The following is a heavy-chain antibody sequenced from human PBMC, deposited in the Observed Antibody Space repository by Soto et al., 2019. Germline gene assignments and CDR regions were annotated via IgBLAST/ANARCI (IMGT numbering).Heavy chain of an antibody. CDR1: GGSFSGYY. D-gene: IGHD2-15*01. J-gene: IGHJ4*02. V-gene: IGHV4-34*01. CDR2: INHSGST. CDR3: ARVLENCSGGSCYFY. Sequence: PSETLSLTCAVYGGSFSGYYWSWIRQPPGKGLEWIGEINHSGSTNYNPSLKSRVTISVDTSKNQFSLKLSSVTAADTAVYYCARVLENCSGGSCYFYWGQGTLVTVSS.